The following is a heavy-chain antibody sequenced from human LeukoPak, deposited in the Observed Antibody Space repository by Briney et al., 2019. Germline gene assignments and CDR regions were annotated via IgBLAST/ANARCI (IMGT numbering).Heavy chain of an antibody. Sequence: ASVKVSCKASVYPFTGYYLHWVRQAPGQGLEWMGWINPNSGFTNYAQKFQGRVTMTRDTSISTAYMELSRLRSDDTAVYYCARFADCSSSSCRSFDFWGQGTLVTVSS. CDR1: VYPFTGYY. J-gene: IGHJ4*02. V-gene: IGHV1-2*02. CDR3: ARFADCSSSSCRSFDF. D-gene: IGHD2-2*01. CDR2: INPNSGFT.